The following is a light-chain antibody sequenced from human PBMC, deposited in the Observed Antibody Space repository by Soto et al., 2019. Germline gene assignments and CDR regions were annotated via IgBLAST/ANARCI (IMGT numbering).Light chain of an antibody. CDR1: HSINNY. Sequence: QMTQSPSSLSASVGDRVIITCRADHSINNYLNWYQQKPGQVPKLLIYAASTLQSGVPSRFSGSGGARVFTLTINSLQPEDFATYYCQQSYSTLGTFGRGTRVEI. CDR3: QQSYSTLGT. V-gene: IGKV1-39*01. CDR2: AAS. J-gene: IGKJ1*01.